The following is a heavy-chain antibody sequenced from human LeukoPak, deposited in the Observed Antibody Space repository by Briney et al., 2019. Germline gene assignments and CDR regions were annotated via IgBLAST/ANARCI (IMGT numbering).Heavy chain of an antibody. V-gene: IGHV3-74*01. Sequence: RGSLRLSCAASGFTFSSYWMHWVRQAPGKGLVWVSRINSDESSTTYADSVKGRFTISRDNAKNTLYLQMSSLRAEDTAVYYCAKDGTTMVRGVSPLDWGQGTLVTVSS. J-gene: IGHJ4*02. CDR3: AKDGTTMVRGVSPLD. D-gene: IGHD3-10*01. CDR1: GFTFSSYW. CDR2: INSDESST.